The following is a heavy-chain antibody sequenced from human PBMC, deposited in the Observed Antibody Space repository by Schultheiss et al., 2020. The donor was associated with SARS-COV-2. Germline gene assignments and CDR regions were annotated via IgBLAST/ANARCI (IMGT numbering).Heavy chain of an antibody. V-gene: IGHV3-53*01. D-gene: IGHD5-18*01. J-gene: IGHJ4*02. CDR1: GFTVSSNY. CDR3: AKSTRGYSYGLSYYFDY. Sequence: GGSLRLSCAASGFTVSSNYMSWVRQAPGKGLEWVSVIYSGGSTYYADSVKGRFTISRDNSKNTLYLQMNSLRAEDTAVYYCAKSTRGYSYGLSYYFDYWGQGTLVTVSS. CDR2: IYSGGST.